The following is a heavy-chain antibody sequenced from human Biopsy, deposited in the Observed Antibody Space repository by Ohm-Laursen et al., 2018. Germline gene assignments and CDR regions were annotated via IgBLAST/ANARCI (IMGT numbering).Heavy chain of an antibody. J-gene: IGHJ4*02. V-gene: IGHV4-34*08. CDR3: GNEVHGRDY. D-gene: IGHD2-15*01. CDR2: INQAGTT. Sequence: PSDTLSLTCAVFGETFSDYQWSWIRQPPGKGLEWIGQINQAGTTDYNPSLKSRVSISADGSKYEFSLRLTSVTPADTAVYLCGNEVHGRDYWGLGAQVTVSS. CDR1: GETFSDYQ.